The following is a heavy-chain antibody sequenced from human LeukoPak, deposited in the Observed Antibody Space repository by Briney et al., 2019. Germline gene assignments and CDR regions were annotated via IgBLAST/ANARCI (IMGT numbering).Heavy chain of an antibody. CDR1: GGSISSSSYY. CDR2: IYYSGST. V-gene: IGHV4-39*07. CDR3: ARGGQQLVHHFDY. Sequence: PSETLSLTCTVSGGSISSSSYYWGWIRQPPGKGLEWIGSIYYSGSTYYNPSLKSRVTISVDTSKNQFSLKLNSVTAADTAVYYCARGGQQLVHHFDYWGQGTLVTVSS. D-gene: IGHD6-13*01. J-gene: IGHJ4*02.